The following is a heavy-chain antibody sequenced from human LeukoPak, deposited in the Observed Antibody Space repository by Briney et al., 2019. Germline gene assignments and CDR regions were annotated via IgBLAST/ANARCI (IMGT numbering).Heavy chain of an antibody. CDR3: ATHLHPRSRGWYPWDY. CDR2: FDPEDGET. CDR1: GYTLTALS. J-gene: IGHJ4*02. Sequence: ASVKVSCKVSGYTLTALSMHWFGQAPGKGREWMGGFDPEDGETIYAQKFQGRVTMTEDTSTDTAYMELSSLRSEDTAAYYCATHLHPRSRGWYPWDYWGQGTLVTVSS. D-gene: IGHD6-19*01. V-gene: IGHV1-24*01.